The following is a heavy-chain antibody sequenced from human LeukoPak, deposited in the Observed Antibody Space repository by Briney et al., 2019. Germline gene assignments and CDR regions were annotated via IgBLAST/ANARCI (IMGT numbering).Heavy chain of an antibody. CDR2: INPNSGGT. V-gene: IGHV1-2*04. D-gene: IGHD5-12*01. Sequence: ASVKVSCKASGYTFTGYYMHWVRQAPGQGLEWMGWINPNSGGTNYAQKFQGWVTMTRDTSISTAYMELSRLRSDDTAVYYRARSRGRGYSGYDYLLLPGYSYGYYFDYWGQGTLVTVSS. CDR3: ARSRGRGYSGYDYLLLPGYSYGYYFDY. J-gene: IGHJ4*02. CDR1: GYTFTGYY.